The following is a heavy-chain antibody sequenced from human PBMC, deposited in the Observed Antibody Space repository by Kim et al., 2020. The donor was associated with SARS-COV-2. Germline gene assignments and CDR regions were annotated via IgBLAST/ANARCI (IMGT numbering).Heavy chain of an antibody. D-gene: IGHD3-9*01. CDR3: ATGYFDWFRGMDV. Sequence: YAQKVQGRVTRNEDTSTDTAYMELSSLRSEDTAVYYCATGYFDWFRGMDVWGQGTTVTVSS. V-gene: IGHV1-24*01. J-gene: IGHJ6*02.